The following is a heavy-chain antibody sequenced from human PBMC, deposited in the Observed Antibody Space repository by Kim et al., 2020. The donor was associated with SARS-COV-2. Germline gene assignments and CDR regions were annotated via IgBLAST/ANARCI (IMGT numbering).Heavy chain of an antibody. V-gene: IGHV5-51*01. CDR3: ARLSGGEQDYFEY. CDR2: IYPGDSET. Sequence: GESLKISCKGSGYSFSNYWIAWVRQMPGRGLEWMGIIYPGDSETRYSPSFQGQVTISADKSISTAYLQWSSLKASATAIFYCARLSGGEQDYFEYWGQGTLVTVSS. J-gene: IGHJ4*02. CDR1: GYSFSNYW. D-gene: IGHD3-16*01.